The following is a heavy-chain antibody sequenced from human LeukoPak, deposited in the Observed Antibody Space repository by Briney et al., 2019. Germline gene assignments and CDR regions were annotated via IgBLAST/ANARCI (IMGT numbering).Heavy chain of an antibody. D-gene: IGHD2-2*01. CDR1: GGSIISYY. CDR3: AGQQDIVVVPASYYYMDV. V-gene: IGHV4-4*07. J-gene: IGHJ6*03. CDR2: IYTSGST. Sequence: SETLSLTCTVSGGSIISYYWSWIRQPAGKGLEWIGRIYTSGSTNYNPSLKSRVTMSVDTSKNQFSLKLSSVTAADTAVYYCAGQQDIVVVPASYYYMDVWGKGTTVTVSS.